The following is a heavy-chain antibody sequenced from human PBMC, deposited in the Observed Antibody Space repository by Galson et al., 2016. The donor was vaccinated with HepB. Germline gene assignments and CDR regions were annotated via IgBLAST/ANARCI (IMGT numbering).Heavy chain of an antibody. D-gene: IGHD3-9*01. V-gene: IGHV4-61*02. CDR2: VYTTGDT. J-gene: IGHJ5*02. CDR1: GAPVNRGDYF. Sequence: TLSLTCTVSGAPVNRGDYFWTWIRQPAGKGLEWIGRVYTTGDTNYNPSLKSRVTISIDTSKNIFSLRLRSVTAADTALYYCARDAGGDLDISTGYYMKPWFDPWGMGTQVTVSS. CDR3: ARDAGGDLDISTGYYMKPWFDP.